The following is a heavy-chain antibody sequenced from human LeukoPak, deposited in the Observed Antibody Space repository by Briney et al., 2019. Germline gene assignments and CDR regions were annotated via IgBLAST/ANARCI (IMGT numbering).Heavy chain of an antibody. Sequence: SETLSLTCTVSGGSISSYYWSWIRQPPGKGLEWIGYIYYSGSTNYNPSLKSRVTISVDTSKNQFSLKLSSVTAADTAVYYCARGGAAGWVDYWGQGTLVTVSS. CDR3: ARGGAAGWVDY. CDR1: GGSISSYY. V-gene: IGHV4-59*01. CDR2: IYYSGST. J-gene: IGHJ4*02. D-gene: IGHD6-13*01.